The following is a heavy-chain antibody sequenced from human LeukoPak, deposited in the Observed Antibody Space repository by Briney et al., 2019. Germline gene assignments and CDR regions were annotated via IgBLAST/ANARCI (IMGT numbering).Heavy chain of an antibody. CDR1: GFTFSSYG. CDR2: IWYDGSNK. J-gene: IGHJ4*02. CDR3: ARSNSHYFDY. Sequence: PGGSLRLSCAASGFTFSSYGMYWVRQARGKGLEWVAVIWYDGSNKYYADSVKGRFTISRDNSKNTLYLQMNSLRAEDTAVYYCARSNSHYFDYWGQGTLVTVSS. D-gene: IGHD2/OR15-2a*01. V-gene: IGHV3-33*01.